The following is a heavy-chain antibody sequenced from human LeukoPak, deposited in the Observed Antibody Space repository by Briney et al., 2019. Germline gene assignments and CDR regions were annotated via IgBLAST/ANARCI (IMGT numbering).Heavy chain of an antibody. CDR3: ARVRSYGTFDY. Sequence: GGSLRLSCAASGFTVSSNCMSWVRQAPGKGLEWVSVIYSGGSTYYADSVKGRFTISRDNSKNTLYLQMNSLKAEDTAVYYCARVRSYGTFDYWGQGTLVTVSS. CDR1: GFTVSSNC. CDR2: IYSGGST. D-gene: IGHD5-18*01. J-gene: IGHJ4*02. V-gene: IGHV3-53*01.